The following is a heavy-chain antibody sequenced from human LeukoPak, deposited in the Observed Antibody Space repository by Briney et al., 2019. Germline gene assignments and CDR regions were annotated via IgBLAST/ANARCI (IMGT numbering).Heavy chain of an antibody. J-gene: IGHJ4*02. D-gene: IGHD6-19*01. Sequence: SQTLSLTCAISGDSVSINSAAWNWIRQSPSRGLEWLGRTYQRSKWYNDYAVSVKSRITINPDISRNQFSLQLNSVTPEDTAVYYCARSPSPYSSGWYFDYWGQGTLVTVSS. V-gene: IGHV6-1*01. CDR2: TYQRSKWYN. CDR1: GDSVSINSAA. CDR3: ARSPSPYSSGWYFDY.